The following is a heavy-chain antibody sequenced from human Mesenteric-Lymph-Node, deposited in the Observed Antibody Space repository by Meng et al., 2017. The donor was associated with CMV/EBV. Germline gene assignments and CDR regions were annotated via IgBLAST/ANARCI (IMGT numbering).Heavy chain of an antibody. Sequence: ASVKVSCKASGYTFSNYYIHWVRQAPGQGLEWMGIINPSGGSTNYAQKFQGRATMTRDTSTSTVYMELSSLRSEDTAVYYCARGGDFGGHYYDHWGQGTLVTVSS. CDR3: ARGGDFGGHYYDH. CDR1: GYTFSNYY. CDR2: INPSGGST. V-gene: IGHV1-46*01. D-gene: IGHD2-21*01. J-gene: IGHJ4*02.